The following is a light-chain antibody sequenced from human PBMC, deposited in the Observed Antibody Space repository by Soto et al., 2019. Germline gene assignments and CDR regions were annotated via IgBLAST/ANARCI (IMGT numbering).Light chain of an antibody. Sequence: VVMTKSLATLSVSPGERATLSCRASQRVSSNLAWYQQKPGQAPRLLIYGAFNRATGIPARFSGSGSGTDFPLTISSLEPEDSAVYYCQQRNVWPPVTFGQVTRLENK. CDR3: QQRNVWPPVT. J-gene: IGKJ5*01. CDR2: GAF. CDR1: QRVSSN. V-gene: IGKV3-11*01.